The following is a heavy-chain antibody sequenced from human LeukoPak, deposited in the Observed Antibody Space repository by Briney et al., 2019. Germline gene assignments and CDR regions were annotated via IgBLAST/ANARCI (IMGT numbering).Heavy chain of an antibody. CDR2: VYYDGST. Sequence: PSETLSLTCTVSGDSFSSANYYWTWVRQPPGKGLEWIGYVYYDGSTYYHPSLQSRLAISVDTSKNQFSPNLTSVTAADTAVYYCVRGLTGYSYFFDHWGQGALVTVSS. CDR3: VRGLTGYSYFFDH. D-gene: IGHD1-20*01. J-gene: IGHJ4*02. V-gene: IGHV4-30-4*08. CDR1: GDSFSSANYY.